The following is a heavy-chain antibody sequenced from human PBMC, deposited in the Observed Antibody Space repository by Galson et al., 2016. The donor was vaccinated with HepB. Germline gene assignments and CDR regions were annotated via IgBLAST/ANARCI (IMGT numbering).Heavy chain of an antibody. V-gene: IGHV3-30*18. Sequence: SLRLSCAASGFTFSSYGMHWVRQAPGKGLEWVAFISYDGSNKKYADSVKGRFTIARDNSKKTLYLQMNSLRAEDTAVYYCAKDGRIYCSSASCHDLFHSWGQGTLVTVSS. CDR3: AKDGRIYCSSASCHDLFHS. J-gene: IGHJ4*02. CDR1: GFTFSSYG. CDR2: ISYDGSNK. D-gene: IGHD2-2*01.